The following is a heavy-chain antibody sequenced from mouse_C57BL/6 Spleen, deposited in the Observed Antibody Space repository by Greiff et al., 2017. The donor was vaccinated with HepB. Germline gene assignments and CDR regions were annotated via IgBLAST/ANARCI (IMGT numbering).Heavy chain of an antibody. V-gene: IGHV2-2*01. J-gene: IGHJ1*03. D-gene: IGHD4-1*01. CDR2: IWSGGST. CDR1: GFSLTSYG. Sequence: QVQLKESGPGLVQPSQSLSITCTVSGFSLTSYGVHWVRQAPGKGLEWLGVIWSGGSTDYNAAFISRLSISKNNSKSQVFFKMNSLQGDDTAIYYCARNWDRDWYFDVWGTGTTVTVSS. CDR3: ARNWDRDWYFDV.